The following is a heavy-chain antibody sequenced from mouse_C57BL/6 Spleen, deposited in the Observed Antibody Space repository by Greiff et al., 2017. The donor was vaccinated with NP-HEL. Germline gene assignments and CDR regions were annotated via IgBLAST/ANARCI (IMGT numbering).Heavy chain of an antibody. J-gene: IGHJ2*01. Sequence: EVKLVESGGGLVKPGGSLKLSCAASGFTFSSYAMSWVRQTPEKRLEWVATISDGGSYTYYPDNVKGRFTISRDNAENNLYLQMSHLKSEDTAMYYCARELGRYFDYWGQGTTLTVSS. D-gene: IGHD4-1*01. CDR3: ARELGRYFDY. V-gene: IGHV5-4*01. CDR2: ISDGGSYT. CDR1: GFTFSSYA.